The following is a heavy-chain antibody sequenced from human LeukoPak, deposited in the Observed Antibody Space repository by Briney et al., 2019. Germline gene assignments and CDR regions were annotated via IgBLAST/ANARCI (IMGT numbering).Heavy chain of an antibody. CDR2: IKQDGSET. D-gene: IGHD3-10*01. V-gene: IGHV3-7*03. J-gene: IGHJ5*02. CDR1: GFTFSDFW. CDR3: EKGHTIISP. Sequence: GGSLRLSCAASGFTFSDFWMTWVRQAPGKGLEWVAYIKQDGSETSYVDSVEGRFTISRDNAKNSLYLQMTKLRAEDTAVYHCEKGHTIISPWGQGTLVTVSS.